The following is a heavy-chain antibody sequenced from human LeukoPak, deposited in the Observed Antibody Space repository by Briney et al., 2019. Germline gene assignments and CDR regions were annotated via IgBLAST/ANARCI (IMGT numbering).Heavy chain of an antibody. V-gene: IGHV1-2*02. J-gene: IGHJ4*02. CDR3: MVDLDY. CDR2: IHPNNGDT. D-gene: IGHD5-24*01. CDR1: GYTFSGTGWY. Sequence: ASVKVPCKASGYTFSGTGWYLYWLRQAPGQGLECMGWIHPNNGDTAYAQKFEGRVAMTRDTSISTAYMEFTAVYFCARDGPAQMVDLDYWGQGTLVTVSS.